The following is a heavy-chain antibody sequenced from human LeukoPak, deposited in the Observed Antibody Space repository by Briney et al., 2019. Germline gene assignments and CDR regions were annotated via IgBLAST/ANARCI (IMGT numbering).Heavy chain of an antibody. CDR3: AESYNWNDGHFQH. Sequence: GRSLRLSCAASGFTFDDYAMHWVRQPPGKGLEWVSGISWGSGSIAYADFVKGRFTISRDNAKNSLYLQRDSLRVEDTAFYYCAESYNWNDGHFQHWGQGTLVTVSS. CDR1: GFTFDDYA. J-gene: IGHJ1*01. D-gene: IGHD1-1*01. V-gene: IGHV3-9*01. CDR2: ISWGSGSI.